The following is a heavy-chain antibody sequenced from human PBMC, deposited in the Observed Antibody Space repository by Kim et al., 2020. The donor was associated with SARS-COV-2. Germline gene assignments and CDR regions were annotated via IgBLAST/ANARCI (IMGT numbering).Heavy chain of an antibody. V-gene: IGHV4-31*02. J-gene: IGHJ4*02. Sequence: LKRRVTISIDTSKNPFSLKLSSVTGADTAVYYCARGWGRYFAKTTYYFDYWGQGTLVTVSS. CDR3: ARGWGRYFAKTTYYFDY. D-gene: IGHD3-9*01.